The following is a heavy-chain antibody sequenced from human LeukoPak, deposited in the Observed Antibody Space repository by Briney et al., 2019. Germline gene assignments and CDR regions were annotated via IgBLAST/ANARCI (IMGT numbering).Heavy chain of an antibody. J-gene: IGHJ5*02. V-gene: IGHV3-7*01. D-gene: IGHD1-20*01. CDR2: IKQDGSEK. Sequence: GGSLRLSCAASGFTVSSYWMSWVRQAPGKGLEWVANIKQDGSEKYYVDSVKGRFTISRDNAKNSLYLQMNSLRAEDTAVYYCARDLGNWSPFDPWGQGTLVTVSS. CDR1: GFTVSSYW. CDR3: ARDLGNWSPFDP.